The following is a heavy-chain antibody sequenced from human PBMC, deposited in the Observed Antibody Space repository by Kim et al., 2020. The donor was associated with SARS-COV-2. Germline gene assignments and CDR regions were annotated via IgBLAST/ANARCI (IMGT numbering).Heavy chain of an antibody. D-gene: IGHD3-22*01. J-gene: IGHJ4*02. V-gene: IGHV3-33*06. CDR3: AKARAWGSSGYLGPLDY. CDR1: GFTFSSYG. CDR2: IWYDGSNK. Sequence: GGSLRLSCAASGFTFSSYGMHWVRQAPGKGLEWVAVIWYDGSNKYYADSVKGRFTISKDSSQNTLYLQMNNLRAEDTAVYYCAKARAWGSSGYLGPLDYWGQGTLVTVSS.